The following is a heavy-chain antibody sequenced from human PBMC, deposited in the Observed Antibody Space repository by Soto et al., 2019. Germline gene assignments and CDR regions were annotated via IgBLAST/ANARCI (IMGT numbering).Heavy chain of an antibody. V-gene: IGHV3-21*01. J-gene: IGHJ6*03. CDR2: ISSSSSYI. Sequence: EVQLVESGGGLVKPGGSLRLSCAASGFTFSSYSMNWVRQAPGKGLEWVSSISSSSSYIYYADSVKGRFTISRDNAKNSLYLQMNSLRAEDTAVYYCAGDLDIVVVVAATPGYMDVWGKGTTVTVSS. CDR3: AGDLDIVVVVAATPGYMDV. D-gene: IGHD2-15*01. CDR1: GFTFSSYS.